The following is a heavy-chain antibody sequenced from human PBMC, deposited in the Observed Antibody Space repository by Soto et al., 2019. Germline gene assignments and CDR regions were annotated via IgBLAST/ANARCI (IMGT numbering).Heavy chain of an antibody. J-gene: IGHJ4*02. V-gene: IGHV4-39*01. Sequence: QLQLQESGPGLVKPSETLSLTCTVSGGSVSSSSYYWGWVRQPPGKGLEWIGSVYYSGSTYYNPSLESRVTISVDKSKNQFSLKLMSLSAADTAVDCCVRLEGLATISYYFDYWGQGGLVTVSS. CDR1: GGSVSSSSYY. D-gene: IGHD3-9*01. CDR3: VRLEGLATISYYFDY. CDR2: VYYSGST.